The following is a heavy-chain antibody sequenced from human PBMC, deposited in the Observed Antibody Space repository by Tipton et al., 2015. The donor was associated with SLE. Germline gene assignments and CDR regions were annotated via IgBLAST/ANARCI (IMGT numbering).Heavy chain of an antibody. J-gene: IGHJ4*02. V-gene: IGHV1-46*01. D-gene: IGHD3-22*01. CDR1: GYTFISYY. CDR2: INPSGGST. CDR3: ARSPTVYYDSREYFDY. Sequence: QLVQSGAEVKKPGASVKVSCKASGYTFISYYMHWVRQAPGQGLEWMGIINPSGGSTSYAQKFQGRVTMTRDTSTSTVYMELSSLRSEDTAVYYCARSPTVYYDSREYFDYWGQGTLVTVSS.